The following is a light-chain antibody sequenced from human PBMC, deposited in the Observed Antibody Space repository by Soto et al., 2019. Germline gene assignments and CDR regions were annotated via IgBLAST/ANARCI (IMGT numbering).Light chain of an antibody. CDR3: HQYISYPLT. V-gene: IGKV1-5*03. CDR2: KAS. Sequence: DIQMTQSPSTLSASVGDRVTITCRASQSVSGWLAWYQQRPGQVPKLLVYKASTLERGVPSRFSGSGFGTEFTLTISTLLPDDFATYYCHQYISYPLTFGGGTRVEIK. CDR1: QSVSGW. J-gene: IGKJ4*01.